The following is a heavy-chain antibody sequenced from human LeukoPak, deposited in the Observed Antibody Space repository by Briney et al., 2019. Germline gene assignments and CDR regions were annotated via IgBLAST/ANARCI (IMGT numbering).Heavy chain of an antibody. V-gene: IGHV4-4*09. J-gene: IGHJ6*03. D-gene: IGHD1-26*01. CDR2: IYTSGST. Sequence: TSETLSLTCTVSGGSISSYYWNWIRQPPGKGLEWIGSIYTSGSTNYKPSLKSRVTISVDTSKNQFSLKLTSVTAEDTAVYYCARLLPPSGSYSYYYYYMDVWGKGTTVTVSS. CDR3: ARLLPPSGSYSYYYYYMDV. CDR1: GGSISSYY.